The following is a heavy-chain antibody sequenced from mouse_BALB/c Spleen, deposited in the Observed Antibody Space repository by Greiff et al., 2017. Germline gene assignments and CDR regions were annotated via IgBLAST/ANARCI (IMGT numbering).Heavy chain of an antibody. D-gene: IGHD1-1*01. CDR3: NVVAKDYFDY. V-gene: IGHV14-4*02. J-gene: IGHJ2*01. CDR1: GFNIKDYY. Sequence: EVQVVESGAELVRSGASVKLSCTASGFNIKDYYMHWVKQRPEQGLEWIGWIDPENGDTEYAPKFQGKATMTADTSSNTAYLQLSSLTSEDTAVYYCNVVAKDYFDYWGQGTTLTVSS. CDR2: IDPENGDT.